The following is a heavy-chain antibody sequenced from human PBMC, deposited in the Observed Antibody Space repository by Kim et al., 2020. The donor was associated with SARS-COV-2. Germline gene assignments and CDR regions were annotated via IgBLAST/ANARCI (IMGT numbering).Heavy chain of an antibody. CDR1: GFTFSSYA. CDR2: ISGSGGST. J-gene: IGHJ4*02. CDR3: AKVARDFFDWLLPPDY. Sequence: GGSLRLSCAASGFTFSSYAMSWVRQAPGKGLEWVSAISGSGGSTYYADSVKGRFTISRDNSKNTLYLQMNSLRAEDTAVYYCAKVARDFFDWLLPPDYWGQGTLVTVSS. D-gene: IGHD3-9*01. V-gene: IGHV3-23*01.